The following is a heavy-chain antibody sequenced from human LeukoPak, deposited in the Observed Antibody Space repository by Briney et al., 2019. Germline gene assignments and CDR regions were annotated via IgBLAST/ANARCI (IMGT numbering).Heavy chain of an antibody. V-gene: IGHV4-34*01. D-gene: IGHD6-13*01. J-gene: IGHJ5*02. CDR3: ARGGYGYSSSWYSGWFDP. CDR1: GGSSSGYY. Sequence: SETLSLTCAVYGGSSSGYYWSWIRQPPGKGLEWIGEINHSGSTNYNPSLKSRVTISVDTSKNQFSLKLSSVTAADTAVYYCARGGYGYSSSWYSGWFDPWGQGTLVTVSS. CDR2: INHSGST.